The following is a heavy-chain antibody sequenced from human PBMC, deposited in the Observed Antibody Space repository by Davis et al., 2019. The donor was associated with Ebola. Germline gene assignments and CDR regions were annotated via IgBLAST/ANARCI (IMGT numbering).Heavy chain of an antibody. V-gene: IGHV3-21*01. D-gene: IGHD3-16*01. J-gene: IGHJ4*02. Sequence: GESLKISCAASGFTFSTYSMSWVRQAPGKGLEWVSSISSDSDYIYYADSAKGRFTISRDNAKNSLYLQMNSLRAEDTAVYYCARVDMITFGGVTGGDYWGQGTLVTVSS. CDR1: GFTFSTYS. CDR2: ISSDSDYI. CDR3: ARVDMITFGGVTGGDY.